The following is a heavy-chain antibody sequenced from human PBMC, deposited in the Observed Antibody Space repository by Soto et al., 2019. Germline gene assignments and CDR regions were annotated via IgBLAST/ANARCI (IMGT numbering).Heavy chain of an antibody. J-gene: IGHJ6*02. CDR2: ISGYNGDT. V-gene: IGHV1-18*01. CDR1: GYTFTRYG. Sequence: QGHLVQSGAEVKKPGTSVKVSCKASGYTFTRYGISWVRQAPGQGLEWMGWISGYNGDTNYAQNLQGRVTMTIDTSTSTAYMELRSLTSDDTAAYYCAKNWQPPYYYYGLDVWGQGTTVTVSS. CDR3: AKNWQPPYYYYGLDV.